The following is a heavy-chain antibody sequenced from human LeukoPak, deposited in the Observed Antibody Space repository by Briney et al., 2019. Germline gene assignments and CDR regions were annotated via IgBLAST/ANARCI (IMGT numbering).Heavy chain of an antibody. CDR1: GGTFSIYA. V-gene: IGHV1-69*05. CDR3: ARHGGISIFGVAQPGGAFDI. Sequence: SVKVSCKASGGTFSIYAMSWVRQAPGQGLEWMGEIIPIFGTANYAQKFRGRVTITTDESTSTAYMELSSLRSEDTAMYYCARHGGISIFGVAQPGGAFDIWGQGTMVTVSS. CDR2: IIPIFGTA. D-gene: IGHD3-3*01. J-gene: IGHJ3*02.